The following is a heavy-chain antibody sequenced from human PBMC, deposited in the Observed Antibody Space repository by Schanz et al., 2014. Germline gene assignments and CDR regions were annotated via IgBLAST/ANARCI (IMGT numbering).Heavy chain of an antibody. CDR1: GFTFNSYA. D-gene: IGHD3-9*01. CDR2: ISGSGGTT. Sequence: EVQLLESGGGLVQPGESLRVSCAASGFTFNSYAMSWVRQAPGRGLEWVSGISGSGGTTHYADSVEGRFTISRVNSKNTLYLRMKGLRAEDTAVYYCARDSGPYDDKSMDVWGQGTTVVVSS. V-gene: IGHV3-23*01. CDR3: ARDSGPYDDKSMDV. J-gene: IGHJ6*02.